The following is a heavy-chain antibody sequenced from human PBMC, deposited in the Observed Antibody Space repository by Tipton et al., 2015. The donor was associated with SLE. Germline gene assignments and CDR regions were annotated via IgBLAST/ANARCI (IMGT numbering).Heavy chain of an antibody. CDR1: GGSISSYY. D-gene: IGHD3-10*01. V-gene: IGHV4-4*07. Sequence: TLSLTCTVSGGSISSYYWSWIRQPAGKGLEWIGRIYTSGSTNYNPSLKSRVTISVDTSKNQFSLKLSSVTTADTAVYYCARDLNYYGSGSYKGWFDPWGQGTLVTVSS. J-gene: IGHJ5*02. CDR2: IYTSGST. CDR3: ARDLNYYGSGSYKGWFDP.